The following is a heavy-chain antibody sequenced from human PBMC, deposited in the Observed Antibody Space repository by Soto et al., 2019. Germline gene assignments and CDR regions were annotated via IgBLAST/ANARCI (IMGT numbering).Heavy chain of an antibody. V-gene: IGHV4-59*13. J-gene: IGHJ5*02. CDR2: IDDSGNA. Sequence: SLTCSVSGGSISPYYRSWIRQPPGMALEWIGYIDDSGNANYNPALKTRVTISVDTSKNQFSLNVTSVSAADTAVYSCAREGGWERYDGRSGSRNNWFDPWGQGTLVTVSS. CDR3: AREGGWERYDGRSGSRNNWFDP. D-gene: IGHD2-15*01. CDR1: GGSISPYY.